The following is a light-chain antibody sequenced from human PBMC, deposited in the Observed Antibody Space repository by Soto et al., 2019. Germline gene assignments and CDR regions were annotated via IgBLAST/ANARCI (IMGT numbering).Light chain of an antibody. CDR2: ANN. CDR3: QSYDSSLSGSV. CDR1: SSNIGAGYD. J-gene: IGLJ2*01. V-gene: IGLV1-40*01. Sequence: QSVLTQPPSVSGAPGQRVTISCTGSSSNIGAGYDVHWYQHLPGTAPKLLIYANNNRPSGVPDRFSGSKSVTSASLAITGLQAEDEADYYCQSYDSSLSGSVFGGGTKLTV.